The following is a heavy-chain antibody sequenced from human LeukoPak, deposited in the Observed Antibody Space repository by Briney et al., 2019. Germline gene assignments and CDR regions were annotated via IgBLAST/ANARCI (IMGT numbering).Heavy chain of an antibody. CDR3: AGLVGRYSSGLYYYYFDY. CDR1: GASISSGTYS. J-gene: IGHJ4*02. V-gene: IGHV4-30-2*01. Sequence: SQTLSLTCAVSGASISSGTYSWSWIRQPPGKGLECIGYIFHNGGTYYNASLRSRVTISIDKSKNQFFLNLSSVTAADTAVYYCAGLVGRYSSGLYYYYFDYWGQGTLVTVSS. CDR2: IFHNGGT. D-gene: IGHD3-22*01.